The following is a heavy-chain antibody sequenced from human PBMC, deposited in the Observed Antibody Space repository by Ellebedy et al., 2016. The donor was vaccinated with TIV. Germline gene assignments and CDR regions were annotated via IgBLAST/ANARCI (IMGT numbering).Heavy chain of an antibody. D-gene: IGHD2-21*01. CDR1: GFTFSKYG. Sequence: GESLKISCAASGFTFSKYGMHWVRQAPGKGLEWVANIWNDGSNQYYAESVKGRFTISRDHSKNKLYLQISILRAEDTAVYYCARQAPLGYCGGDCYYDAFQFWGHGTMVIVSS. CDR2: IWNDGSNQ. J-gene: IGHJ3*01. CDR3: ARQAPLGYCGGDCYYDAFQF. V-gene: IGHV3-33*01.